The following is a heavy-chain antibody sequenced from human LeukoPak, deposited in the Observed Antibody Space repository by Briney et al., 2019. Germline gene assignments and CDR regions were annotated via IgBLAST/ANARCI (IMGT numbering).Heavy chain of an antibody. D-gene: IGHD3-10*01. J-gene: IGHJ4*02. CDR1: GFTFSSYW. Sequence: PGGSLRLSCAASGFTFSSYWMHWVRQAPGKGLVWVSRINSDGSSTSYTDSVKGRFTISRDNAKNTLYLQMNSLRAEDTAVYYCARALLWFGGYYFDYWGQGTLVTVSS. CDR2: INSDGSST. CDR3: ARALLWFGGYYFDY. V-gene: IGHV3-74*01.